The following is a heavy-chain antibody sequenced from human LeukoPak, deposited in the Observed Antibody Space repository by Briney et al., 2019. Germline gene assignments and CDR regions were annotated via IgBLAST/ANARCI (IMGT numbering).Heavy chain of an antibody. Sequence: ASVKVSCKASGYTYANFGITWVRQAPGQGLEWMGWISVYNGNTNYAQNLQGRVTLTTDTSTSTAYMELRSLRSDDTALYYCARTCSSSSCYMVHWGQGTLVTVSS. V-gene: IGHV1-18*01. CDR2: ISVYNGNT. J-gene: IGHJ4*02. CDR1: GYTYANFG. CDR3: ARTCSSSSCYMVH. D-gene: IGHD2-2*02.